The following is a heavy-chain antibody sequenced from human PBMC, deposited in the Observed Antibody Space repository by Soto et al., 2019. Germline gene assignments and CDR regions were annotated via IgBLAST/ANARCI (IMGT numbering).Heavy chain of an antibody. CDR3: ARLGYDFWSGYYTMDV. CDR2: IYPGDSDT. J-gene: IGHJ6*03. CDR1: GYSFTSYW. V-gene: IGHV5-51*01. Sequence: GESLKISCKGSGYSFTSYWIGWVRQMPGKGLEWMGIIYPGDSDTRYSPSFQGQVTISADKSISTAYLQWSSLKASDTAMYYCARLGYDFWSGYYTMDVWGKGTTVTVSS. D-gene: IGHD3-3*01.